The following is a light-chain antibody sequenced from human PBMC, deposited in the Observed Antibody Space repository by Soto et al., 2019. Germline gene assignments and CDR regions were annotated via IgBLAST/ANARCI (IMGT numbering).Light chain of an antibody. CDR2: EVT. V-gene: IGLV2-14*01. J-gene: IGLJ2*01. CDR3: SSYTSSNTLI. Sequence: QSALTQPASVSGSPGQSITIACTGTSSDVGGYNYVSWYQQYPGKAPKVMIYEVTNRPSGVSNRFSGSKSGNTASLTISGLQAEDEADYYCSSYTSSNTLIFGGGTKLTVL. CDR1: SSDVGGYNY.